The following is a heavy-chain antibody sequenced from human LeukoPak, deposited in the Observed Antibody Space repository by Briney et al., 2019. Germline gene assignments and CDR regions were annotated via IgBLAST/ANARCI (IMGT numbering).Heavy chain of an antibody. CDR3: TREYGFMTTVFHAFDI. CDR2: VYYSGNT. CDR1: GGSITSSSYY. D-gene: IGHD4-17*01. V-gene: IGHV4-39*07. Sequence: SETLSLTCTVSGGSITSSSYYWGWIRQPPGRGLEWIGSVYYSGNTYYNSSLKSRVTISVDTSKNQFSLKLSSVTAADTAIYYCTREYGFMTTVFHAFDIWGQGTMVTVSS. J-gene: IGHJ3*02.